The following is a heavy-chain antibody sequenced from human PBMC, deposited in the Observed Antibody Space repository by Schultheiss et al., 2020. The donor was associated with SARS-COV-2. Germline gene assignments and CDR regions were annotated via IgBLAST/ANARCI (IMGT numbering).Heavy chain of an antibody. CDR2: ISYEGSKK. CDR3: AKEVNHYYYFAMDV. Sequence: GGSLRLSCVVSGFTFNNYGMHWVRQAPGKGLEWVAAISYEGSKKYYADSGQGRFTISRDWSKGTLYLQMNSLRVEDTAIYYCAKEVNHYYYFAMDVWGQGTTVTVSS. J-gene: IGHJ6*02. D-gene: IGHD2-21*01. CDR1: GFTFNNYG. V-gene: IGHV3-30*18.